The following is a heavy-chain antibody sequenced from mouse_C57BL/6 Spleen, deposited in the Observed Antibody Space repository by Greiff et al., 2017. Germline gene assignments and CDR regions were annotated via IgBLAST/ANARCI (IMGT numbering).Heavy chain of an antibody. D-gene: IGHD1-3*01. CDR2: ISDGGSYT. J-gene: IGHJ2*01. Sequence: EVMLVASGGGLVKPGGSLKLSCAASGFTFSSYAMSWVRQTPEKRLEWVATISDGGSYTYYPDNVKGRFTISRDNAKNNLYLQMSHLKSEDTAMYYCARDDNYDYWGQGTTLTVSS. CDR1: GFTFSSYA. V-gene: IGHV5-4*01. CDR3: ARDDNYDY.